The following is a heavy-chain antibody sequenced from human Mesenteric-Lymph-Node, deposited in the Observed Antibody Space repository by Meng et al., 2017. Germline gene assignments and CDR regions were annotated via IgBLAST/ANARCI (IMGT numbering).Heavy chain of an antibody. D-gene: IGHD3-22*01. Sequence: QVAVDESVPGVGKPSQTLSLTCNLPCCSISSGGYDWRWSRQHPGKGLEWIGYIYYSGSTYYNPSLKSRVTISVDTSKNQFSLKLSSVTPEDTAVYYCARDSSSSAYSPFDYWGQGTLVTVSS. CDR2: IYYSGST. CDR3: ARDSSSSAYSPFDY. CDR1: CCSISSGGYD. J-gene: IGHJ4*02. V-gene: IGHV4-31*03.